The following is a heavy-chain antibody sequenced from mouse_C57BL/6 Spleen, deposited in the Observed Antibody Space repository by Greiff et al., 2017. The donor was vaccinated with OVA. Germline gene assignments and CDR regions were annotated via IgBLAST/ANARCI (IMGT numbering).Heavy chain of an antibody. CDR1: GFTFSSYG. CDR3: ARGITTVVTGTSYYFDD. D-gene: IGHD1-1*01. CDR2: ISSGGSYT. J-gene: IGHJ2*01. Sequence: EVKLVESGGDLVKPGGSLKLSCAASGFTFSSYGMSWVRQTPDKRLEWVATISSGGSYTSYPDSVKGRFTISRDTAKNTRYLQMSSMKSEDTDMYYCARGITTVVTGTSYYFDDWGQGTTLTVSS. V-gene: IGHV5-6*02.